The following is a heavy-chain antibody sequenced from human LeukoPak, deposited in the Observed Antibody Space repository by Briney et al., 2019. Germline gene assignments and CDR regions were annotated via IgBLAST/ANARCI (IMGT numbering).Heavy chain of an antibody. D-gene: IGHD6-13*01. CDR3: TRERKSGIAAFDY. CDR2: ISGSGSRT. CDR1: GFTFSSYA. V-gene: IGHV3-23*01. J-gene: IGHJ4*02. Sequence: RTGGSLRLSCAASGFTFSSYALTWVRQAPGKGLEWVSGISGSGSRTYYADSVKGRFTISRDNSKNTLYLQMNSLRAEDTAVYYCTRERKSGIAAFDYWGQGTLVTVSS.